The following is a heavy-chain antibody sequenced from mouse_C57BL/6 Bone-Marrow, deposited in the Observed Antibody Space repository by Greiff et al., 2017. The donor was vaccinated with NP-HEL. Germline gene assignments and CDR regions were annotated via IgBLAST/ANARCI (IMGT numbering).Heavy chain of an antibody. CDR3: VGGFDY. V-gene: IGHV10-1*01. J-gene: IGHJ2*01. Sequence: EVNVVESGGGLVQPKGSLKLSCAASGFSFNTYAMNWVRQAPGQGLEWVARIRSKSNNYATYYADSVKDRFTISREESASLLYLQMNNLKTEDTAMYYCVGGFDYWGQGTTLTVSS. CDR2: IRSKSNNYAT. CDR1: GFSFNTYA.